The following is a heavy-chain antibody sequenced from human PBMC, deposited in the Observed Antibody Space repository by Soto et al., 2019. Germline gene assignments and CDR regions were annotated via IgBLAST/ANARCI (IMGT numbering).Heavy chain of an antibody. Sequence: SETLSLTCTVSGASIMSSDYYWSWIRQAPGKGLEWIGYVYYTGSTYYNPSLMSRLLISIDTSKNQFSLKLSSVTAAETAVYFCVRTAREGAVAPHWFDLWGQGTQVTVSS. CDR2: VYYTGST. V-gene: IGHV4-30-4*01. J-gene: IGHJ5*02. CDR3: VRTAREGAVAPHWFDL. CDR1: GASIMSSDYY. D-gene: IGHD2-21*02.